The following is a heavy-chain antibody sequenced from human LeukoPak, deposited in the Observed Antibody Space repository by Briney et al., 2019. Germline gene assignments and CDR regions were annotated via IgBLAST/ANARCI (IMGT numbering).Heavy chain of an antibody. CDR3: ARDLDINYYDY. Sequence: GGSLRLSCVVSGFSFSDYLMSWVRQAPGKGLEWVANIKKDGSEKYYVDSVKGRFTISRDNAKNSLYLQMNSLRAEDTAVYYCARDLDINYYDYWGQGTLVTVSS. CDR1: GFSFSDYL. D-gene: IGHD3-9*01. CDR2: IKKDGSEK. V-gene: IGHV3-7*01. J-gene: IGHJ4*02.